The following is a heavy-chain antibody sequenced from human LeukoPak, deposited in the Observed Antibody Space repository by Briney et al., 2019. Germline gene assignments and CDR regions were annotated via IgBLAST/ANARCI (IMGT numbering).Heavy chain of an antibody. J-gene: IGHJ3*01. CDR1: GFKFKTYG. D-gene: IGHD4-23*01. V-gene: IGHV3-33*01. Sequence: PGGSLRLSCAASGFKFKTYGMHWVRQAPGEGLEWVAVIYYDGNQKYYGDSVKGRFTVSRGVSANMLYLQMSSLRADDTAVYYCARGGVATAWGAFGVWGQGTMVTVSS. CDR2: IYYDGNQK. CDR3: ARGGVATAWGAFGV.